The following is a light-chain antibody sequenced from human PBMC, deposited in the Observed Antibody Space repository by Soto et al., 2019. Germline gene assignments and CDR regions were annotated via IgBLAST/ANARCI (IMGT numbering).Light chain of an antibody. J-gene: IGKJ1*01. CDR2: GAS. V-gene: IGKV3-15*01. CDR1: QSVSSN. Sequence: EIVMTQSPATLSVSPGERATLSCRASQSVSSNLAWDQQKPGQAPRLLIYGASTRATGIPARFSGSGSGTEFTLTISSLQSEDFAVYYCQKYNNWPPWTFGQGTKVDIK. CDR3: QKYNNWPPWT.